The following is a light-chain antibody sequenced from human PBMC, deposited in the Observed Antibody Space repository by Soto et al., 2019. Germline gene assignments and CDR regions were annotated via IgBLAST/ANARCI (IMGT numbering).Light chain of an antibody. J-gene: IGKJ2*02. Sequence: DIQMTQSPSTLSASVGDRVTITCRASQSISSWLAWYQQKPGKAPKLLIYDVSSLESGVPSRFSGSGSGTEFTLTISSLQPDDFATYYCQQYNSYSRRTFGQGTKLEIK. CDR3: QQYNSYSRRT. CDR2: DVS. V-gene: IGKV1-5*01. CDR1: QSISSW.